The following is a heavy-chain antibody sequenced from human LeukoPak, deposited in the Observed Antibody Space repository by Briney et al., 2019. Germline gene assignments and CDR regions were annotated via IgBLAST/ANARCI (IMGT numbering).Heavy chain of an antibody. CDR2: ISYDGSNK. J-gene: IGHJ4*02. D-gene: IGHD6-13*01. CDR3: AKDRSSSLGLDY. Sequence: GGSLRLSCAASGFTFSSYGMHWVRQAPGKGLEWVAVISYDGSNKYYADSVKGRFTISRDNSKNTLYLQMNSLRAEDTAVYYCAKDRSSSLGLDYWGQGTLVTVSS. CDR1: GFTFSSYG. V-gene: IGHV3-30*18.